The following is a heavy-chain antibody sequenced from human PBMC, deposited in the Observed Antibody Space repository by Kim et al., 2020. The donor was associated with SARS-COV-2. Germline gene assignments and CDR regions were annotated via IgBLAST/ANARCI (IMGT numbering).Heavy chain of an antibody. D-gene: IGHD2-8*01. CDR1: GGSISSSSYY. CDR2: IYYSGST. Sequence: SETLSLTCTVSGGSISSSSYYWGWIRQPPGKGLEWIGSIYYSGSTYYNPSLKSRVTISVDTSKNQFSLKLSSVTAADTAVYYCAIHRSLMAPGLSGIGWFDPWGQGTLVTVSS. CDR3: AIHRSLMAPGLSGIGWFDP. V-gene: IGHV4-39*01. J-gene: IGHJ5*02.